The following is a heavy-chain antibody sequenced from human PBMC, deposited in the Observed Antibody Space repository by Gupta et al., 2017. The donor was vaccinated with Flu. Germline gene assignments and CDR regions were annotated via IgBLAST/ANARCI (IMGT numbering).Heavy chain of an antibody. D-gene: IGHD6-19*01. CDR2: ST. J-gene: IGHJ2*01. CDR3: ARTKGGAGTLLRYNRLGYFDL. V-gene: IGHV4-31*02. Sequence: STYYNPSLKSRVTISVDTSKNQFSLKLSSVTAADTAVYYCARTKGGAGTLLRYNRLGYFDLWGRGTLVTVSS.